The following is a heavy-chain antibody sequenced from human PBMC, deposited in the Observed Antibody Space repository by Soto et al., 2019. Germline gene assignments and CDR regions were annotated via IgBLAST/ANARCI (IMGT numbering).Heavy chain of an antibody. J-gene: IGHJ6*02. CDR2: ISTDNGNT. V-gene: IGHV1-18*01. Sequence: QVHLVQSGAEVRKPGASVKVSCKASGYSFTSYGINWVRQAPGQGLEWMGWISTDNGNTNYAHNLQGRVSMTIDPSTSTAYMELWSLGSDDTAVYYCARDVPDTSLFFYYYGMDVWGQGTTVTVSS. CDR3: ARDVPDTSLFFYYYGMDV. D-gene: IGHD2-21*01. CDR1: GYSFTSYG.